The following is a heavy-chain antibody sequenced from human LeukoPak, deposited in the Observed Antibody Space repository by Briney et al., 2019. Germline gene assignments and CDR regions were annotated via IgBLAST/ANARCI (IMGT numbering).Heavy chain of an antibody. D-gene: IGHD3-9*01. J-gene: IGHJ3*02. CDR3: ARDRDWAFDI. CDR1: GITLSSYD. V-gene: IGHV3-30-3*01. Sequence: GRSLRLSCAASGITLSSYDMHWVRQAPGKALEWVAVISYDGSNKDYADSVKGRFTISRDNAKNSLYLQMNSLRDEDTAVYYCARDRDWAFDIWGQGTMVTVSS. CDR2: ISYDGSNK.